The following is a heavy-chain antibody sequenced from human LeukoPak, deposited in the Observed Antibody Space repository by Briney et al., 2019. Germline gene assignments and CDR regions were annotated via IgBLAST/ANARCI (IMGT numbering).Heavy chain of an antibody. CDR1: RGSISSYY. Sequence: PSETLSLTCTVSRGSISSYYWSWIRQPPGEGLEWIGYIYYSGSTNCNPSLKSRVTISVDTSKSQFSLKLASVTAADTAVYYCARGGSSSSLNHFDYWGQGTLVTVSS. V-gene: IGHV4-59*01. CDR2: IYYSGST. J-gene: IGHJ4*02. D-gene: IGHD6-13*01. CDR3: ARGGSSSSLNHFDY.